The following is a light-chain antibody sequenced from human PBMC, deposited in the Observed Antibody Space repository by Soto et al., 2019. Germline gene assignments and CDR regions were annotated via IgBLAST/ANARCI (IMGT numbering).Light chain of an antibody. CDR1: QSVTSNY. CDR3: QQYGNSPST. CDR2: AAS. J-gene: IGKJ1*01. Sequence: EIVLTQSPGTLSLSPGERATLSCRASQSVTSNYLAWFQQRSGQAPRLLIYAASRRAAGIPDRFSGSGSETDFTLTISRLEPEDFAVYYCQQYGNSPSTFGQGTKVDIE. V-gene: IGKV3-20*01.